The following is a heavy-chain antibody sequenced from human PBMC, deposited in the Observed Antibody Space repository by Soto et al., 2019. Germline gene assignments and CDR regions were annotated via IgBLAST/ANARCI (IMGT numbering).Heavy chain of an antibody. CDR2: INHSGST. J-gene: IGHJ4*02. D-gene: IGHD1-26*01. V-gene: IGHV4-34*01. CDR3: ARTPHRYSGSHLRPGFDY. Sequence: QVQLQQWGAGLLKPSETLSLTCAVYGGSFSGYYWSWIRQPPGKGLEWIGEINHSGSTNYNPSLKSRVTITGDTSKNQFSLKLRSVTAADTAVSYCARTPHRYSGSHLRPGFDYWGQGTMVTVSS. CDR1: GGSFSGYY.